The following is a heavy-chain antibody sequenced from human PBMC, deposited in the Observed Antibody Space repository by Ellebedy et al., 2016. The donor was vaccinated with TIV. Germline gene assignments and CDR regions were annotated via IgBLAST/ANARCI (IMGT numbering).Heavy chain of an antibody. J-gene: IGHJ4*02. V-gene: IGHV3-23*01. CDR1: GFTFSNFA. D-gene: IGHD5-12*01. CDR3: AKGTSSGFNHDRVGLEY. Sequence: GESLKISCAASGFTFSNFAMHWVRQPPGKGLEWLSVVSGDGSITYHADSVKGRFTITRDNSKNTLFLQMNRLRTEDTAVYYCAKGTSSGFNHDRVGLEYWGQGTLVTVSS. CDR2: VSGDGSIT.